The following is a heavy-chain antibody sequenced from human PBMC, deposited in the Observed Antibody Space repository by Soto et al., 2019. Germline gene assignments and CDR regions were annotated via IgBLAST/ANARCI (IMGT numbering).Heavy chain of an antibody. D-gene: IGHD1-26*01. Sequence: SETLSLPCIVSAGSIISYHWSWIRQFPEKGLEWIAYPSSTGNTNYNPSFQSRVTISIDTSKNQLSLKMTSMTAADTAVYYCAGGMHAGFTHYFGPCGQGTLCAVAS. CDR1: AGSIISYH. CDR3: AGGMHAGFTHYFGP. V-gene: IGHV4-59*01. J-gene: IGHJ5*02. CDR2: PSSTGNT.